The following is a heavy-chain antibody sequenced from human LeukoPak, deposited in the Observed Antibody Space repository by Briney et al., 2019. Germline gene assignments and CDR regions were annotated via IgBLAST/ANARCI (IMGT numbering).Heavy chain of an antibody. J-gene: IGHJ4*02. CDR2: IHWNDDR. CDR3: TPLSRTPSFSLATETTFDY. D-gene: IGHD5-12*01. Sequence: SGPTLLKPTQTLTLTCTFSGFSLSSSGMGVGWVRQPPGKALEWLALIHWNDDRRYRPSLKSRLTITKDTPQNQMVLTMANMDPVDTATYFCTPLSRTPSFSLATETTFDYWGQGILVTVSS. V-gene: IGHV2-5*01. CDR1: GFSLSSSGMG.